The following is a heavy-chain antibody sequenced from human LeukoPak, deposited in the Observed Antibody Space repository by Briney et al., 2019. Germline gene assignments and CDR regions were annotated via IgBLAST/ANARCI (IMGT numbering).Heavy chain of an antibody. V-gene: IGHV4-38-2*02. Sequence: KPSETLSLTCIVSGYSISNGYYWGWIRQPPGKGLEWIGNIYHSGSTYYNPSLKSRVTISVDTSKNQFSLKLSSVTAADTAVYYCARDPWFYSDSSGYFQAWGQGTLVTVSS. CDR3: ARDPWFYSDSSGYFQA. J-gene: IGHJ4*02. CDR1: GYSISNGYY. D-gene: IGHD3-22*01. CDR2: IYHSGST.